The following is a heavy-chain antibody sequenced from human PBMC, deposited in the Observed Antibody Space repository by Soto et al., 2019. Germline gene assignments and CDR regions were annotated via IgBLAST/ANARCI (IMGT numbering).Heavy chain of an antibody. V-gene: IGHV2-26*01. J-gene: IGHJ5*02. CDR3: ARIWQAVAGTDVHNWFDP. Sequence: QVTLKESGPVLVKPTETLTLTCTVSGFSLSNARMGVSWIRQPPGKALEWLAHIFSNDEKSYSTSLKSRLTISKDTSKSQVVITMTNMDPVDTATYYCARIWQAVAGTDVHNWFDPWGQGTMVTVSS. CDR2: IFSNDEK. D-gene: IGHD6-19*01. CDR1: GFSLSNARMG.